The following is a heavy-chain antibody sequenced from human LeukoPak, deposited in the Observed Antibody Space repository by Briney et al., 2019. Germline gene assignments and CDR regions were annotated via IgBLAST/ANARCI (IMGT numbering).Heavy chain of an antibody. CDR3: ARVRASNLRYFDWLSEEPFGY. Sequence: PSETLSLTCTVSGGSISSYYWSWIRQPAGKGLEWIGRIYTSGSTNYNPSLKSRVTMSVDTSKNQFSLKLSSVTAADTAVYYCARVRASNLRYFDWLSEEPFGYWGQGTLVTVSS. CDR2: IYTSGST. D-gene: IGHD3-9*01. CDR1: GGSISSYY. V-gene: IGHV4-4*07. J-gene: IGHJ4*02.